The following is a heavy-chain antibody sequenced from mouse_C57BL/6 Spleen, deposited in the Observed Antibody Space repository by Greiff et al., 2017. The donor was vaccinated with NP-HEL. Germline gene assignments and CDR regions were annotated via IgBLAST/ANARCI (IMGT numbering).Heavy chain of an antibody. Sequence: QVQLQQSGAELARPGASVKMSCKASGYTFTSYTMHWVKQRPGQGLEWIGYINPSSGYTKYNQKFKDKATLTADKSSSTAYMQLSSLTSEDSAVYYCARSGSLGYYYAMDDWGQGTSVTVSS. CDR3: ARSGSLGYYYAMDD. D-gene: IGHD3-1*01. CDR2: INPSSGYT. J-gene: IGHJ4*01. V-gene: IGHV1-4*01. CDR1: GYTFTSYT.